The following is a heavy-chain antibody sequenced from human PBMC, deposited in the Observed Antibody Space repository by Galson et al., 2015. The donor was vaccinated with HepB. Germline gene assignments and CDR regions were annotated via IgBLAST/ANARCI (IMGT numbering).Heavy chain of an antibody. Sequence: SLRLSCAASGFTFSRYAMNWVRQAPGKGLEWVSGISGSAGSTYYADSVKGRFTISRDNSKNTLYLQMNSLRAEDTAVYYCARGHCSGGSCYGGDWGQGILVTVSS. CDR2: ISGSAGST. D-gene: IGHD2-15*01. J-gene: IGHJ4*02. V-gene: IGHV3-23*01. CDR1: GFTFSRYA. CDR3: ARGHCSGGSCYGGD.